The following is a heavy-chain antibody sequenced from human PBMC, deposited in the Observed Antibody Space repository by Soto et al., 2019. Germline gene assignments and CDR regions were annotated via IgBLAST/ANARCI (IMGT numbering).Heavy chain of an antibody. CDR3: ATYGSGTYKPTTFDY. CDR1: GGSISSGGYY. CDR2: IYYSGST. V-gene: IGHV4-31*03. J-gene: IGHJ4*02. Sequence: QVQLQESGPGLVKPSQTLSLTCTDSGGSISSGGYYWSWIRQHPGKGLEWIGYIYYSGSTYYNPSLRSRVTVSVDTSKNQFSLKLSFVTAADTAVYYCATYGSGTYKPTTFDYWGQGTLVTVSS. D-gene: IGHD3-10*01.